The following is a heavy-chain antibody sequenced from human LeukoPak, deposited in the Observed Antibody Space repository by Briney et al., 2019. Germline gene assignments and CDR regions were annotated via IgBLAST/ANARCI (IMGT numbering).Heavy chain of an antibody. Sequence: GGSLRLSCAASGFTFSSYEMNWVRQAPGKGLEWVSYISSSGSTIYYADSVKGRFTISRDNAENSLYLQMNSLRAGDTAVYYCATSKVRGVISYWGQGTLVTVSS. CDR2: ISSSGSTI. CDR3: ATSKVRGVISY. J-gene: IGHJ4*02. CDR1: GFTFSSYE. V-gene: IGHV3-48*03. D-gene: IGHD3-10*01.